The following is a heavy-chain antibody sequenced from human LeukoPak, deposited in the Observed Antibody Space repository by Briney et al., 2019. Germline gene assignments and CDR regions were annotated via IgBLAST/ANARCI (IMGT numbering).Heavy chain of an antibody. D-gene: IGHD3-22*01. CDR2: INHSGST. Sequence: GSLRLSCAASGFTFSNAWMSWVRQAPGKGLEWVGEINHSGSTNYNPSLKSRVTISVDTSKNQFSLKLSSVTAADTAVYYCARDSSFGSDYWGQGTLVTVSS. CDR1: GFTFSNAW. J-gene: IGHJ4*02. CDR3: ARDSSFGSDY. V-gene: IGHV4-34*01.